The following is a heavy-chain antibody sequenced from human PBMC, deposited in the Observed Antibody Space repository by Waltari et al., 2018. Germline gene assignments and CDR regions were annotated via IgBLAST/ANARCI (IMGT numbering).Heavy chain of an antibody. Sequence: QVQLVESGGGVVQSGRSLRLSCAASGFTFSSYAMHWVRQAPGKGLEWVAVISYDGSNKYYADSVKGRFTISRDNSKNTLYLQMNSLRAEDTAVYYCARPDYDILGFDPWGQGTLVTVSS. D-gene: IGHD3-9*01. J-gene: IGHJ5*02. CDR2: ISYDGSNK. V-gene: IGHV3-30*01. CDR1: GFTFSSYA. CDR3: ARPDYDILGFDP.